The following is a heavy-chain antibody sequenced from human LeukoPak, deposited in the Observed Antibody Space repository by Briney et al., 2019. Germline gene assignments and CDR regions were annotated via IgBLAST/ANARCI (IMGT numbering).Heavy chain of an antibody. Sequence: GGSLRLSCAASGFTFSSYGMSWVRQAPGKGLEWVSAISGSGGSTYYADSVKGRFTISRDNSKNTLYLQMNSLRAEDTAVYYSAKRGVTYCGGDCYSGHDAFDIWGQGTMVTVSS. J-gene: IGHJ3*02. CDR1: GFTFSSYG. D-gene: IGHD2-21*02. CDR2: ISGSGGST. CDR3: AKRGVTYCGGDCYSGHDAFDI. V-gene: IGHV3-23*01.